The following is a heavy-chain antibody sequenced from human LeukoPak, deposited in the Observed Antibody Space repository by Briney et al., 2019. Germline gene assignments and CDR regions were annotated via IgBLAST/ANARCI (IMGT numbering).Heavy chain of an antibody. CDR3: ARHPGPAAGTGGWFDP. D-gene: IGHD6-13*01. Sequence: SETLSLTCTVSGGSITSADYYWSWIRQPAGKGLEWIGRVYTTGSTNYNPSLKSRVTISLDTSKNQFSLKLSSVTAADTAVYYCARHPGPAAGTGGWFDPWGQGTLVTVSS. V-gene: IGHV4-61*02. J-gene: IGHJ5*02. CDR2: VYTTGST. CDR1: GGSITSADYY.